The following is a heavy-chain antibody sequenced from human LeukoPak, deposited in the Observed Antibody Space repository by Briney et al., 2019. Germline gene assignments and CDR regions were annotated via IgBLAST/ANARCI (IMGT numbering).Heavy chain of an antibody. V-gene: IGHV1-18*01. D-gene: IGHD6-13*01. CDR1: GYTFTSYG. J-gene: IGHJ4*02. CDR3: ARDPYGYGRDLVDY. Sequence: ASVKVSCKASGYTFTSYGISWVRQAPGQGLEWMGWISAYNGNTNYAQKLQGRVTMTTDTSTSTAYMELRSLRSDDTAVYYCARDPYGYGRDLVDYWGQGTLVTASS. CDR2: ISAYNGNT.